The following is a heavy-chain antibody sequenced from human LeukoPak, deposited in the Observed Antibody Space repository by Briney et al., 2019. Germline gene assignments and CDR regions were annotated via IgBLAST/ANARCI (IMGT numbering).Heavy chain of an antibody. Sequence: GGSLRLSCAASGFTFSDYAMSWVRQAPGKGLEWVSTASYYVGKQYHADSVRGRFTVSRDNSRNTVSLQMSSLRVGDTGIYYCAKAGIGADGAGFLCEYWGQGTQVTVSS. V-gene: IGHV3-23*01. CDR3: AKAGIGADGAGFLCEY. CDR2: ASYYVGKQ. J-gene: IGHJ4*02. CDR1: GFTFSDYA. D-gene: IGHD1-1*01.